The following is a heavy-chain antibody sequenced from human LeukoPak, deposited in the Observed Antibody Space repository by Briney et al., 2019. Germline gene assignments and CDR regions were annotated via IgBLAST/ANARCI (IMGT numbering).Heavy chain of an antibody. CDR2: ISSSGSTI. D-gene: IGHD3-22*01. CDR1: GFTFSSYE. Sequence: GGSLRLSCAGSGFTFSSYEMNWVRQAPGKGLEWVSYISSSGSTIYYADSVKGRFTISRDNAKNSLYLQMNSLRAEDTAVYYCARRLEYYYDSSGYRDYWGQGTLVTVSS. J-gene: IGHJ4*02. V-gene: IGHV3-48*03. CDR3: ARRLEYYYDSSGYRDY.